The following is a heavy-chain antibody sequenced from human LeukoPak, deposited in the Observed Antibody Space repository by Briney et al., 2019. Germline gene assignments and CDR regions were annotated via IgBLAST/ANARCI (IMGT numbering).Heavy chain of an antibody. CDR1: GGSTSSYF. CDR3: ATLPRGTQPPDYFHH. D-gene: IGHD1-1*01. Sequence: TSETLSLTCIVSGGSTSSYFWSWIRQPPGKGLESIASVCSSGRADYNPSLESRVTILFDTSRNQLSLKLSSVTAADTAVYYCATLPRGTQPPDYFHHWGQGTLVTVSS. J-gene: IGHJ1*01. CDR2: VCSSGRA. V-gene: IGHV4-59*08.